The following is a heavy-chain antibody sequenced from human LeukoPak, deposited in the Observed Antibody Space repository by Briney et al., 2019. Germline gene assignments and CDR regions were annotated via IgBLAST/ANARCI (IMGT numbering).Heavy chain of an antibody. Sequence: GGSLRLSCAASGFTFSSFGMHWVRQAPGKGLEWVAFIRYDGSNEYYADSVEGRFTISRDNSKNTLYLQLNSLRADDTAVYYCAKDPNYYGSVSGAFDIWGQGTMVTVSS. CDR3: AKDPNYYGSVSGAFDI. D-gene: IGHD3-10*01. J-gene: IGHJ3*02. V-gene: IGHV3-30*02. CDR1: GFTFSSFG. CDR2: IRYDGSNE.